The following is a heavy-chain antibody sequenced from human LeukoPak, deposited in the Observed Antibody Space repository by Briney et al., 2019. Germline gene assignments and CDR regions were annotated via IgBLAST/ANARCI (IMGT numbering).Heavy chain of an antibody. Sequence: ASVKVSCKASGYPFTSYYINWVRQAPGQGLEWMGWISAYNGDTNYAQNLQGRVTMTIDTSTDTAYMELRSLRSDDTAVYYCARDGLSYTNPNNWFDPWGQGTLVTVSS. V-gene: IGHV1-18*01. J-gene: IGHJ5*02. CDR3: ARDGLSYTNPNNWFDP. CDR2: ISAYNGDT. CDR1: GYPFTSYY. D-gene: IGHD2-2*02.